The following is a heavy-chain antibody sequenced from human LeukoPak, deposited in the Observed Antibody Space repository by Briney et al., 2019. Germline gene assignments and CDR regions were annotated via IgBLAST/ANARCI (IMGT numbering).Heavy chain of an antibody. CDR2: ISFDERT. CDR1: GGSFSGYY. J-gene: IGHJ4*02. Sequence: SETLSLTCAVYGGSFSGYYWSWIRQPPGKELEWIGYISFDERTNYNPPLKSRVLISVDTSKNQFYLSLSSVTAADTAVYYCARDLGPDYGDYYFDSWSQGTLVTVSS. CDR3: ARDLGPDYGDYYFDS. D-gene: IGHD4-17*01. V-gene: IGHV4-34*11.